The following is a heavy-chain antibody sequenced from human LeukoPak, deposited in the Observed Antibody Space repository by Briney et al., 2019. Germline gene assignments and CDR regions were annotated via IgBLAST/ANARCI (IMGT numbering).Heavy chain of an antibody. Sequence: PGGSLRLSCAASGFTFSSYAMSWVRQAPGKGLEWVSAISGSGGSTYYADSVKGRFTISRDNSKNTLYLQMNGLRAEDTAVNYCAKAYDFWSGYSLDYWGQGTLVTVSS. J-gene: IGHJ4*02. V-gene: IGHV3-23*01. CDR1: GFTFSSYA. CDR3: AKAYDFWSGYSLDY. CDR2: ISGSGGST. D-gene: IGHD3-3*01.